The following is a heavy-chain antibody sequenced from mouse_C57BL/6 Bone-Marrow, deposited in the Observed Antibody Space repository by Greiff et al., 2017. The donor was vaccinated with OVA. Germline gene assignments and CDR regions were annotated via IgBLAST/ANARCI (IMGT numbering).Heavy chain of an antibody. CDR1: GFTFSDFY. CDR2: ISNGGGST. CDR3: ARLDAMDY. J-gene: IGHJ4*01. V-gene: IGHV5-12*01. Sequence: EVKLVESGGGLVQPGGSLKLSCAAYGFTFSDFYMYWIRQTPEKRLEWVAYISNGGGSTYYPDTVKGRFTISRDNAKNTLYLQMSRLKSEDTAMYYCARLDAMDYWGQGTSVTVSS.